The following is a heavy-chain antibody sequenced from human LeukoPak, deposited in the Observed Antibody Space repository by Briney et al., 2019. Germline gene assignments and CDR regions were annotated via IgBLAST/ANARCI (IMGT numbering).Heavy chain of an antibody. J-gene: IGHJ3*02. Sequence: SQTLSLTCAISGDSVSSNSAAWNWIRQSPSRGLEWLGRTYYRSKWYNDYAVSVKSRITINPDTSKNQFSLQLNSVTPEDTAVYYCASRSVAGTGEAFDIWGQGTMVTVSS. CDR2: TYYRSKWYN. D-gene: IGHD6-19*01. V-gene: IGHV6-1*01. CDR3: ASRSVAGTGEAFDI. CDR1: GDSVSSNSAA.